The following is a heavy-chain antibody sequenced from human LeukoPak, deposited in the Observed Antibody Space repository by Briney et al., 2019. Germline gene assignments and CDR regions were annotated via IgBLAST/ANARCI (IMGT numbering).Heavy chain of an antibody. V-gene: IGHV3-21*06. CDR1: GFTFSSYS. Sequence: PGGSLRLSCAASGFTFSSYSMSWVRQAPGKGLEWVSSISSSNYIYYADSVKGRFTISRDNAKNSLYLQMNSLRAEDTAMYYCARDPMAFGYWGQGTLVTVSS. D-gene: IGHD5-24*01. CDR3: ARDPMAFGY. J-gene: IGHJ4*02. CDR2: ISSSNYI.